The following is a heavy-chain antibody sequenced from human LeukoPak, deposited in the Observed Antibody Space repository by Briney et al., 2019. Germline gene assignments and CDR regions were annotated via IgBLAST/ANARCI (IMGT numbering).Heavy chain of an antibody. CDR3: AKDRAVGATPDRLDY. Sequence: PGGSLRLSCAASGFTFSGSAMHWVRQAPGKGLEWVAFIRYDGSNKYYADSVKGRFTISRDNSKNTLHLQMNSLRAEDTAVYYCAKDRAVGATPDRLDYWGQGTLVTVSS. D-gene: IGHD1-26*01. V-gene: IGHV3-30*02. CDR2: IRYDGSNK. CDR1: GFTFSGSA. J-gene: IGHJ4*02.